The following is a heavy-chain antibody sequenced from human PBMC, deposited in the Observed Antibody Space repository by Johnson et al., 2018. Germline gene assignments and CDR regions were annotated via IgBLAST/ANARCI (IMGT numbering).Heavy chain of an antibody. V-gene: IGHV3-30*18. Sequence: QVQLVESGGGVVQPGRSLRLSCAASGFTFSSYGMHWVRQAPGKGLEWVAVISYDGSNKYYADSVKGRFTISRDNSKNTLYLQMNSLRAEDTAVYYCAKEGGGVVHDAFDIWGQGTTVTVSS. D-gene: IGHD2-15*01. CDR1: GFTFSSYG. CDR2: ISYDGSNK. CDR3: AKEGGGVVHDAFDI. J-gene: IGHJ3*02.